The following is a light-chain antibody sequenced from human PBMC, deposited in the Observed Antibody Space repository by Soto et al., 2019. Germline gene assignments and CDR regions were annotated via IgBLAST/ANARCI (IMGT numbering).Light chain of an antibody. J-gene: IGLJ1*01. CDR3: SSYTSPV. CDR2: EVS. CDR1: SSDVGGYNY. Sequence: SALTQPASVSGSPGQSITLSCTGTSSDVGGYNYVSWYQQHPGKAPKLMIYEVSNRPSGVSNRFSGSKSGNTASLTISGLQAEDEADYYCSSYTSPVFGTGTKLTVL. V-gene: IGLV2-14*01.